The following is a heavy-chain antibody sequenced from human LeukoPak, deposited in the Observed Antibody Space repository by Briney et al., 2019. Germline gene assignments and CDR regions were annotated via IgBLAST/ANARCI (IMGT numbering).Heavy chain of an antibody. D-gene: IGHD2-21*02. Sequence: GGSLRLSCAASGFTFSNAWMSWVRQAPGKGLEWVGRIKSKTDGGTTDYAAPVKGRFTISRDDSKNTLYLQMNSLETEDTAVYYCTKRPTYCGGDCYPNWGQGTLVTVSS. CDR2: IKSKTDGGTT. CDR3: TKRPTYCGGDCYPN. V-gene: IGHV3-15*01. CDR1: GFTFSNAW. J-gene: IGHJ4*02.